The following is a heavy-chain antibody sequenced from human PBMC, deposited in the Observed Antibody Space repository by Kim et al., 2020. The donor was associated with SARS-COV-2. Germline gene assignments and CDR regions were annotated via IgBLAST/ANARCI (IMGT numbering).Heavy chain of an antibody. J-gene: IGHJ1*01. Sequence: SETLSLTCTVSGGSISSSSYYWGWIRQPPGKGLEWIGCIYYSGNTYYNPSLKSRVTISVDTSKNQFSLKLSSVTAADTAVYYCTSTLNLVAFQHWGQGTLIPVSS. CDR1: GGSISSSSYY. V-gene: IGHV4-39*01. CDR3: TSTLNLVAFQH. CDR2: IYYSGNT. D-gene: IGHD2-8*02.